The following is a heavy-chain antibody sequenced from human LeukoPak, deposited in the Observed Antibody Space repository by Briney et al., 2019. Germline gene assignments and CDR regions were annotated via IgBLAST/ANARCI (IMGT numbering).Heavy chain of an antibody. Sequence: PSETLSLTCTVSGGSISSSSYYWGWIRQPPGKGLEWIGSIYYSGSTYYNPSLKSRVTMSVDTSKNQFSLKLSSVTAADTAVYYCARDFHYYGSGSYWDWFDPWGQGTLVTVSS. J-gene: IGHJ5*02. CDR1: GGSISSSSYY. CDR3: ARDFHYYGSGSYWDWFDP. CDR2: IYYSGST. D-gene: IGHD3-10*01. V-gene: IGHV4-39*07.